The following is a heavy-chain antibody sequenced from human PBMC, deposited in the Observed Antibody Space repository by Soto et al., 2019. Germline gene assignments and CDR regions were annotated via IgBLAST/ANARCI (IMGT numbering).Heavy chain of an antibody. CDR3: ARDRQISDSSGYGNDY. Sequence: ASVKVSCKASGYTFTSYAMHWVRQAPGQGLEWMGWISAYNGHTNYAQKIEGRFTMTTDTSTNTAHMELRSLTSDDTAVYYCARDRQISDSSGYGNDYWGQGTLVTVSS. V-gene: IGHV1-18*01. CDR2: ISAYNGHT. CDR1: GYTFTSYA. D-gene: IGHD3-22*01. J-gene: IGHJ4*02.